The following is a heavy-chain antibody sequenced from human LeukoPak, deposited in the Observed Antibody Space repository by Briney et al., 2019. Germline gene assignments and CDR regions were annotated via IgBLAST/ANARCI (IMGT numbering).Heavy chain of an antibody. Sequence: GGSLRLSCAASGFTFSNAWMSWVRQAPGKGLEWVGRIKSKTDGGTTDYAAPVKGRFTISRDDSKNTLYLQMNSLKTEDTAVYYRTTESDYDFWSGYYSPDYWGQGTLVTVSS. D-gene: IGHD3-3*01. CDR1: GFTFSNAW. J-gene: IGHJ4*02. CDR2: IKSKTDGGTT. CDR3: TTESDYDFWSGYYSPDY. V-gene: IGHV3-15*01.